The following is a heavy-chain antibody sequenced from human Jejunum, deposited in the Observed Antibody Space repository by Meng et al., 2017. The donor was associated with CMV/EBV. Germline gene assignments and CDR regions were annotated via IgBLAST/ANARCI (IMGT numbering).Heavy chain of an antibody. CDR2: MYSSGST. V-gene: IGHV4-61*02. D-gene: IGHD3-9*01. CDR1: GGSVSSASYL. Sequence: QVQLQESGPGLVKPSQTLSLTCIVSGGSVSSASYLWSWIRQPAGKGLEGIGRMYSSGSTYYNPSLKSRLTMSIDTSKNQFSLEVSSVTAADTAVYYCARMTGTNYFDYWGQGTLVTVSS. CDR3: ARMTGTNYFDY. J-gene: IGHJ4*02.